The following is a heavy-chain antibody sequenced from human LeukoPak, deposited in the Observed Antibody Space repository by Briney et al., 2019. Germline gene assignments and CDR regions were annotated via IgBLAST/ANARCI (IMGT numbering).Heavy chain of an antibody. Sequence: GGSLRLSCAASGFTFNTFNMNWVRQAPGKGLEWASSITSGGDYIYYADSVKGRFTTSRDNAKNSLSLQLNSLRVENTAVYYCARGHYDVLAASYKWTPDYWGQGTLVTVSS. D-gene: IGHD3-9*01. CDR2: ITSGGDYI. CDR3: ARGHYDVLAASYKWTPDY. CDR1: GFTFNTFN. J-gene: IGHJ4*02. V-gene: IGHV3-21*01.